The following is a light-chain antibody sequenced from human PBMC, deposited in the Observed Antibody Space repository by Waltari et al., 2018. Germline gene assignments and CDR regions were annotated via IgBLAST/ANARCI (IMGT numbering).Light chain of an antibody. CDR2: WAS. CDR1: QSVLYSSNNKNY. CDR3: QQYESSPYT. J-gene: IGKJ2*01. V-gene: IGKV4-1*01. Sequence: DIVMTQSPDSLAVSLGERAPINCKSSQSVLYSSNNKNYLALYQQKPGQPPKFLIYWASTRESGVPDRFSGSGSGTDFTLTISSLQAEDVAVYYCQQYESSPYTFGQGTKLEIK.